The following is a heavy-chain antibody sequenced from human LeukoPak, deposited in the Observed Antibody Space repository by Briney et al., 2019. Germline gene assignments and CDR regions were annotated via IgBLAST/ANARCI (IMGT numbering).Heavy chain of an antibody. CDR3: ARTSSWFDP. V-gene: IGHV4-59*01. D-gene: IGHD1-26*01. CDR1: GGSISSYY. Sequence: SETLSLTCTVSGGSISSYYRSWIRQPPGKGLEWIGYIYYSGSTNYNPSLKSRVTISVDTSKNQFSLKLSSVTAADTAVYYCARTSSWFDPWGQGTLVTVSS. J-gene: IGHJ5*02. CDR2: IYYSGST.